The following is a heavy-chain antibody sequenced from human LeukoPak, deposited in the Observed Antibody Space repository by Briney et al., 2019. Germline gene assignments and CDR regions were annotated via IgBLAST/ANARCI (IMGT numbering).Heavy chain of an antibody. D-gene: IGHD3-9*01. Sequence: QSGGSLRLSCAASGFTFSSYSMNWVRQAPGKGLEWVSYISSSSSTIYYADSVKGRFTISRDNAKNSLYLQMNSLRDEDTAVYYCARDTQLRYFDWLLDSWPGPDPIDYWGQGTLVTVSS. CDR1: GFTFSSYS. V-gene: IGHV3-48*02. CDR3: ARDTQLRYFDWLLDSWPGPDPIDY. J-gene: IGHJ4*02. CDR2: ISSSSSTI.